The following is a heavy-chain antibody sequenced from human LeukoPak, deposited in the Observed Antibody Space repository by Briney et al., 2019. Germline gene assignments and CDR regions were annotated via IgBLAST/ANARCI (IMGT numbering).Heavy chain of an antibody. Sequence: SETLSLTCTVSGGSISSYYWSWIRQPPGKGLEWIGYIYYSGSTNYNPSLKSRVTISVDTSKNQFSLKLSSVTAADTAVYYCARDSSGWYGWFDPWGQGTLVTVSS. D-gene: IGHD6-19*01. CDR3: ARDSSGWYGWFDP. J-gene: IGHJ5*02. V-gene: IGHV4-59*01. CDR1: GGSISSYY. CDR2: IYYSGST.